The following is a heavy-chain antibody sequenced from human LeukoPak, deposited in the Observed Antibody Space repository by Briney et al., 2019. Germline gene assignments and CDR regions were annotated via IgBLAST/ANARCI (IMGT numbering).Heavy chain of an antibody. D-gene: IGHD3-10*01. J-gene: IGHJ4*02. CDR3: ARDLEGYHYGSGNYPQ. Sequence: ASVKVSCKASGYTFTGYYIHWVRQAPGQGLEWMGLINPNSGDTNYAQKFQGRVTMTRDTSISTAYMELSSLRSDDTAVYYCARDLEGYHYGSGNYPQWGQGILVTVSS. CDR2: INPNSGDT. V-gene: IGHV1-2*02. CDR1: GYTFTGYY.